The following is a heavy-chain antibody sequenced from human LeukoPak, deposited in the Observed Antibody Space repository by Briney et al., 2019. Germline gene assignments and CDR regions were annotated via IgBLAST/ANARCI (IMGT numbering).Heavy chain of an antibody. J-gene: IGHJ4*02. D-gene: IGHD4-17*01. CDR2: IYSGGST. CDR1: GFTVSSNY. Sequence: PGGSLRLSCAVSGFTVSSNYFSWVRQAPGKGLEWVSVIYSGGSTYYADSVKGRFTISRDNSKNTLYLQMNSLRAEDTAVYYCARATYGDYYFDYWGQGTLVTVSS. CDR3: ARATYGDYYFDY. V-gene: IGHV3-53*01.